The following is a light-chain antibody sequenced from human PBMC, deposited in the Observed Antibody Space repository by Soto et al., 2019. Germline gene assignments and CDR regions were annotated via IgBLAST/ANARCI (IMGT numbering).Light chain of an antibody. J-gene: IGLJ2*01. CDR1: SSDVGGYNY. CDR3: SSYTGSTTLVV. CDR2: DVS. V-gene: IGLV2-14*03. Sequence: QSALTQPASVSGSPGQSITNSCTGTSSDVGGYNYVSWYQQHPGKAPKLMIYDVSNRPSGVSNRFSGSRSGSTASLTISGLQAEDEAHYYCSSYTGSTTLVVFGGGTKLTVL.